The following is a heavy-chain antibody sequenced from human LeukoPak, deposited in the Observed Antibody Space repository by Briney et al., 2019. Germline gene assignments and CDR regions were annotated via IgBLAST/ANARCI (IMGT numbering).Heavy chain of an antibody. CDR3: AREGYSSGGWDY. CDR1: GGSISSYY. J-gene: IGHJ4*02. CDR2: IYYSGST. V-gene: IGHV4-59*01. Sequence: SETLSLTCTVSGGSISSYYWSWIRQPPGKGLEWIGYIYYSGSTNYNPSLKSRVTISVDTSKNQFSLKLSSVTAADTAVYYCAREGYSSGGWDYWGQGTLVTVSS. D-gene: IGHD6-19*01.